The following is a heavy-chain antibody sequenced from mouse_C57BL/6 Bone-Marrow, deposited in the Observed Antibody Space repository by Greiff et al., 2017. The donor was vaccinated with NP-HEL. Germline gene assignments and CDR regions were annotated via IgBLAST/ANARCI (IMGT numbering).Heavy chain of an antibody. Sequence: EVHLVESGGDLVKPGGSLKLSCAASGFTFSSYGMSWVRQTPDKRLEWVATISSGGSYTYYPDSVKGRFTISRDNAKNTLYLQMSSLKSEDTAMYYCARHYYDYDEGYFDVWGTGTTVTVSS. CDR1: GFTFSSYG. V-gene: IGHV5-6*01. J-gene: IGHJ1*03. CDR2: ISSGGSYT. CDR3: ARHYYDYDEGYFDV. D-gene: IGHD2-4*01.